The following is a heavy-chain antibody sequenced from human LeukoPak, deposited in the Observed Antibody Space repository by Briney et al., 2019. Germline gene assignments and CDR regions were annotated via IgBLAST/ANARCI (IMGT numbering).Heavy chain of an antibody. CDR3: AKGPSETAMATAFDY. V-gene: IGHV3-33*06. CDR1: GFSFSSYG. J-gene: IGHJ4*02. D-gene: IGHD5-18*01. Sequence: GRSLRLSCGASGFSFSSYGMHWVRQSPGKGLEWVAVIWYDGSNKYYADSVKGRFTISRDNSKNTLYLQMNSLRAEDTALYYCAKGPSETAMATAFDYWGQGTLVTVSS. CDR2: IWYDGSNK.